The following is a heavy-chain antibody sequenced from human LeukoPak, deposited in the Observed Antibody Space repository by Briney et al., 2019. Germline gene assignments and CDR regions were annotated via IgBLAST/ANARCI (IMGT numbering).Heavy chain of an antibody. V-gene: IGHV1-2*06. CDR3: ARDRYGPFDWLSFY. D-gene: IGHD3-9*01. CDR1: GYTFTGYY. CDR2: INPNSGGT. Sequence: ASVKVSCKASGYTFTGYYMHWVRQAPGQGLEWMGRINPNSGGTNYAQKFQGRVTMTRDTSISTAYMELSRLRSDDTAVYYCARDRYGPFDWLSFYWGQGTLVTVSS. J-gene: IGHJ4*02.